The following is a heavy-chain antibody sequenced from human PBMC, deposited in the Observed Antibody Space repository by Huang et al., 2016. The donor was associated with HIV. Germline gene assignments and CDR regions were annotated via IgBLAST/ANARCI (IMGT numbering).Heavy chain of an antibody. J-gene: IGHJ6*03. D-gene: IGHD6-25*01. CDR3: SPSGNDYYYYYMDV. V-gene: IGHV3-49*03. CDR2: SRSKASGGTA. CDR1: GFIFGDFD. Sequence: EVQVVESGGGLEQPGRSLRLLCKGSGFIFGDFDINWFRQPPGKGLEWVGFSRSKASGGTAISAPSVKDRFSFSRDDSQNTAYLQMDTLQIEDTAIYYCSPSGNDYYYYYMDVWGKGTMVTVSS.